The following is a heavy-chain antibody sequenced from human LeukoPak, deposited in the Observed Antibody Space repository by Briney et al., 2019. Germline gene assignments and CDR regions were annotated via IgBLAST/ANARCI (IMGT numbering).Heavy chain of an antibody. CDR3: ARGRIAVAGTKNYFDY. D-gene: IGHD6-13*01. CDR1: GGPISSYY. J-gene: IGHJ4*02. Sequence: SGTLSLTCTVSGGPISSYYWSWIRQPPGKGLEWIGDIYYSGSTNYNPSLKSRVTISVDTSKNQFSLKLSSVTAADTAVYYCARGRIAVAGTKNYFDYWGQGTLVTVSS. CDR2: IYYSGST. V-gene: IGHV4-59*01.